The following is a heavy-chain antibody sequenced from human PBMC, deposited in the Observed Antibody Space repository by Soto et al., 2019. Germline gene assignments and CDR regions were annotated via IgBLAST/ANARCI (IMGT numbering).Heavy chain of an antibody. V-gene: IGHV4-30-2*01. Sequence: SETLSLTCAVSGGSISSGGYSWSWIRQPPGKGLEWIGYIYHSGSTYYNPSLKSRVTISVDRSKNQFSLKPSSVTAADTAVYYCAVDSSGYIRWGQGTLVTVSS. CDR2: IYHSGST. J-gene: IGHJ4*02. D-gene: IGHD3-22*01. CDR3: AVDSSGYIR. CDR1: GGSISSGGYS.